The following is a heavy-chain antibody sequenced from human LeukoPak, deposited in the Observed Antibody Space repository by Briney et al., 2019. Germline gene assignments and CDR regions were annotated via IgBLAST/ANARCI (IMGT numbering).Heavy chain of an antibody. D-gene: IGHD5-18*01. V-gene: IGHV1-69*13. Sequence: ASVKVSCKASGGTFSSYAISWVRQAPGQGLEWMGGITPIFGTANYAQKFQGRVTITADESTSTAYMELSSLRSEDTAVYYCARGSRGYSYGWDRTEDAFDIWGQGTMVTVSS. CDR2: ITPIFGTA. CDR1: GGTFSSYA. J-gene: IGHJ3*02. CDR3: ARGSRGYSYGWDRTEDAFDI.